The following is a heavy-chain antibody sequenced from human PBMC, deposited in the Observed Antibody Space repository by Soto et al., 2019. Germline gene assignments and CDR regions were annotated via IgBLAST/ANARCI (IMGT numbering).Heavy chain of an antibody. CDR1: GGSISSYY. Sequence: PSETLSLTCTVSGGSISSYYWSWIRQPPGKGLEWIGYIYYSGSTNYNPSLKSRVTISVDTSKNQFSLKLSSVTAADTAVYYCARRHGVLFRYNWFDPWGQGTLVTVSS. CDR3: ARRHGVLFRYNWFDP. D-gene: IGHD1-1*01. CDR2: IYYSGST. V-gene: IGHV4-59*01. J-gene: IGHJ5*02.